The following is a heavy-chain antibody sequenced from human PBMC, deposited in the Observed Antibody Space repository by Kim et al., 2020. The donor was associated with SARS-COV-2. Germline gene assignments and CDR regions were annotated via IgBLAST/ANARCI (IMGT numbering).Heavy chain of an antibody. Sequence: SETLSLTCTVSGGSVISSSFYWGWIRQSPGKGLEWIGSIYFSGSTPYNPSLKSRVTISLDKSKNHFSLKLTSVTAADTAVYFCARLGLRSAQPIEGRYYYYGMDVWGQGTTVTVSS. CDR3: ARLGLRSAQPIEGRYYYYGMDV. V-gene: IGHV4-39*07. CDR2: IYFSGST. D-gene: IGHD6-6*01. CDR1: GGSVISSSFY. J-gene: IGHJ6*02.